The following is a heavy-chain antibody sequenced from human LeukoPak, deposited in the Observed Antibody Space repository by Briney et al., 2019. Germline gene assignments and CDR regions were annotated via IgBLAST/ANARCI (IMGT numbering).Heavy chain of an antibody. V-gene: IGHV4-34*01. CDR1: GGSFSGYY. Sequence: SETLSLTCAVYGGSFSGYYWSWIRQPPGKGLEWIGEINHSGSTNYNPSLKSRVTISVDTSKNQFSLKLSSVTAADTAVHYCALVVTLANGDAFDIWGQGTMVTVSS. J-gene: IGHJ3*02. D-gene: IGHD4-23*01. CDR2: INHSGST. CDR3: ALVVTLANGDAFDI.